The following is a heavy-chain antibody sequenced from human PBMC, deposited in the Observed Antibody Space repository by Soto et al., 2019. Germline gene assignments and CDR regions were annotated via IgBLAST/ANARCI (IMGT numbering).Heavy chain of an antibody. V-gene: IGHV1-3*01. CDR1: GYTFTRYT. CDR3: ARGIATGQLDP. CDR2: INPDNGNT. J-gene: IGHJ5*02. Sequence: QVQLVQSGAEVKKPGASVKISCKASGYTFTRYTMNWVSQAPGQRLEWMGWINPDNGNTKSSQKFQDRVIITRDTSASTAYMDLSSLRSEATAVYYCARGIATGQLDPWGQGTLVTVSS. D-gene: IGHD2-15*01.